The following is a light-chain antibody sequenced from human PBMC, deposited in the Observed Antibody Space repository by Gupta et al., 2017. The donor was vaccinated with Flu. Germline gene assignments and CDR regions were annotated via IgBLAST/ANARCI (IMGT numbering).Light chain of an antibody. V-gene: IGKV1-6*01. J-gene: IGKJ1*01. CDR2: AAS. Sequence: IQITPSPSSLSASVGDRVTITCRASQGIGNDLGWYQQKPGKAPTLLIYAASSLKSGAPSRFSGSGSGTDFTLTISSLQPEDSATYYCQQDYNYPSTFGQGTKVEIK. CDR1: QGIGND. CDR3: QQDYNYPST.